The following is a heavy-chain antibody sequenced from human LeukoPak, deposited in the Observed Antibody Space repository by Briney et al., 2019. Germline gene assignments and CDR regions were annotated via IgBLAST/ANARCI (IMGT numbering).Heavy chain of an antibody. CDR2: IIPIFGKA. CDR3: ARENYSSSSLGVENWFDP. Sequence: SVEVSFQASGGAFSSYAISWVRPAPGQGGEWMGGIIPIFGKANYTQKFQGRVTITTDESTSTAYMELSSLRSEDTAVYYCARENYSSSSLGVENWFDPWGQGTLVTVSS. CDR1: GGAFSSYA. D-gene: IGHD6-6*01. V-gene: IGHV1-69*05. J-gene: IGHJ5*02.